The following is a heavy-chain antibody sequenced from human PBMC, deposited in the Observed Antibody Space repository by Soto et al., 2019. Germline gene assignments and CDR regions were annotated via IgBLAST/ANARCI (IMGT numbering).Heavy chain of an antibody. CDR3: TRALLKALDY. CDR2: IHYSGTT. V-gene: IGHV4-4*02. D-gene: IGHD3-9*01. J-gene: IGHJ4*02. Sequence: PSETLSLTCAVSGASISTSYWWSWVRQSPGRGLEWIGEIHYSGTTNYNPSLESRVTISQDKSKNQFSLNLNSVTAAETAMYYCTRALLKALDYWGQGTLVTVS. CDR1: GASISTSYW.